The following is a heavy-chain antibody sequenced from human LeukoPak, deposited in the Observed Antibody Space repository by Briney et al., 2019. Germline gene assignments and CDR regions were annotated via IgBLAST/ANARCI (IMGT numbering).Heavy chain of an antibody. CDR2: IIPILGIA. CDR3: ATLGYCGGACSVWFDP. J-gene: IGHJ5*02. D-gene: IGHD2-21*01. CDR1: GGTFSSYT. V-gene: IGHV1-69*02. Sequence: ASVKVSCKASGGTFSSYTISWVRQAPGQGLEWMGRIIPILGIANYAQKFQGRVTITADKSTSTAYMELSSLRSEDTAVYYCATLGYCGGACSVWFDPWGQGTLVTVSS.